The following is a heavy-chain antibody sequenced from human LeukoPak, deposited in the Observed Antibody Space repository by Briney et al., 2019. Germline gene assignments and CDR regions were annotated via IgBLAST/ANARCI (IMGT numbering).Heavy chain of an antibody. CDR1: GFTFSSYA. CDR2: ISGSGGST. J-gene: IGHJ4*02. V-gene: IGHV3-23*01. D-gene: IGHD3-22*01. Sequence: GGSLSLSCAASGFTFSSYAMSWVRQAPGKGLEWVSAISGSGGSTYYADSVKGRFTISRDNSKNTLYLQMNSLRAEDTAVYYCAKNTGYYYDSSGYWGFDYWGQGTLVTVSS. CDR3: AKNTGYYYDSSGYWGFDY.